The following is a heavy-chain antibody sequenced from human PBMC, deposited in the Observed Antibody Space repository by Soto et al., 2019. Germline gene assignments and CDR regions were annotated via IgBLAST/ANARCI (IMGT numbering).Heavy chain of an antibody. V-gene: IGHV1-2*02. CDR3: ARQLAYCGGDCYTEPIDY. D-gene: IGHD2-21*02. CDR1: GYTFTAYY. CDR2: INPKTGDT. J-gene: IGHJ4*02. Sequence: QAQLVQSGAEVKKPGASVKVSCKTSGYTFTAYYIHWVRQAPGQGLEWVGWINPKTGDTKYAQKFQGRVTITWETSITTAYMELGRLRSDDMAVYYCARQLAYCGGDCYTEPIDYWGQGKLVTVSS.